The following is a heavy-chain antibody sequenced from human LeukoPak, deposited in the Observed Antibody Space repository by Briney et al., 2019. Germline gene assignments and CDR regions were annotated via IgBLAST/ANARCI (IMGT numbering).Heavy chain of an antibody. CDR3: AGGNYYGSRPRPGYLGY. Sequence: GGSLRLSCAASGFSVNNNYVDWVRQAPGKGLEWVSSMDNFAITYYADSVQGRFSISRDSSRNTVFLQMNSLRVDDTAVYYCAGGNYYGSRPRPGYLGYWGRGTLVTVSS. CDR2: MDNFAIT. J-gene: IGHJ4*02. V-gene: IGHV3-53*01. CDR1: GFSVNNNY. D-gene: IGHD3-10*01.